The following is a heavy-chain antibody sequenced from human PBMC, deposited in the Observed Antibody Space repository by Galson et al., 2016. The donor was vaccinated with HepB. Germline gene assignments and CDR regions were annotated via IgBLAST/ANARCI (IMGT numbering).Heavy chain of an antibody. Sequence: YTFSSYDINWVRQATGQGLGWMGWMNPNSGHPGYAQKFQGRVTMTRNTSISTAYMELSSLRSEDTAVYYCTRGRGYYYFDHWGQGTPVAVSS. V-gene: IGHV1-8*01. J-gene: IGHJ4*02. D-gene: IGHD3-22*01. CDR3: TRGRGYYYFDH. CDR2: MNPNSGHP. CDR1: YTFSSYD.